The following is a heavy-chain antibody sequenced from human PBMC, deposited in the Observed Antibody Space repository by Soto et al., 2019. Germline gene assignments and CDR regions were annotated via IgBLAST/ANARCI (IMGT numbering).Heavy chain of an antibody. CDR3: ARPYYDSREYYYYGMDV. J-gene: IGHJ6*02. CDR2: IYYSGST. V-gene: IGHV4-39*01. Sequence: ASETLSLTCTVSGGSISSSSYYWGWIRQPPGKGLEWIGSIYYSGSTYYNPSLKSRVTISVDTSKNQFSLKLSSVTAADTAVYYCARPYYDSREYYYYGMDVWGQGTTVTVSS. CDR1: GGSISSSSYY. D-gene: IGHD3-22*01.